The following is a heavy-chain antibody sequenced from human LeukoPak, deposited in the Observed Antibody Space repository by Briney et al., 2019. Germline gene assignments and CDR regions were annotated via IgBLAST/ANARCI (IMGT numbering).Heavy chain of an antibody. CDR2: IKSKTDGGTT. Sequence: PGGSLRLSCAASGFTFSNAWMSWVRQAPGKGLEWVGCIKSKTDGGTTDYAAPVKGRFTISRDDSKNTLYLQMNSLKTEDTAVYYCTTEREGVGAFDIWGQGTMVTVSS. CDR1: GFTFSNAW. D-gene: IGHD1-26*01. J-gene: IGHJ3*02. V-gene: IGHV3-15*01. CDR3: TTEREGVGAFDI.